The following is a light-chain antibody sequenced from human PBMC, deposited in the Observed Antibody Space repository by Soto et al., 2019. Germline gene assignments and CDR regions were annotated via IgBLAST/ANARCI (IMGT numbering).Light chain of an antibody. V-gene: IGKV1-5*03. CDR1: PTTTAW. CDR3: QQYNPYSYS. CDR2: KTS. J-gene: IGKJ2*03. Sequence: DIQMTQSPSTLSASVGDRVTITCRASPTTTAWLAWYQQKPGKAPKLLIYKTSSLESGVPSRFSGSGSGTEFTLTISSLQPDDLATYFCQQYNPYSYSFGQGTKLEIK.